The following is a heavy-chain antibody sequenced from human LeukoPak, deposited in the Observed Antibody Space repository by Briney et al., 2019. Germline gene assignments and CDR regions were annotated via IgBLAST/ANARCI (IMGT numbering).Heavy chain of an antibody. J-gene: IGHJ4*02. CDR2: IYTSGST. D-gene: IGHD6-6*01. Sequence: PSETLSLTCTVSGGSISSYYWSWIRRPAGKGLEWIGRIYTSGSTNYNPSLKSRVTMSVDTSKNQFSLKLSSVTAADTAVYYCARDPRPLARLFDYWGQGTLVTVSS. V-gene: IGHV4-4*07. CDR3: ARDPRPLARLFDY. CDR1: GGSISSYY.